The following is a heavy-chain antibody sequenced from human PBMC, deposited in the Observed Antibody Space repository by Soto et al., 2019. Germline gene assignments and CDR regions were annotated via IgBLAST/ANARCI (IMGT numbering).Heavy chain of an antibody. J-gene: IGHJ4*02. V-gene: IGHV3-23*01. CDR1: GFTFSSYA. CDR3: AKENHYYDSSGYYWDYYFDY. D-gene: IGHD3-22*01. CDR2: ISGSGGST. Sequence: PEGPLRLSCAASGFTFSSYAMSWVRQAPGKGLEWVSAISGSGGSTYYADSVKGRFTISRDNSKNTLYLQMNSLRAEDTAVYYCAKENHYYDSSGYYWDYYFDYWGQGTLVTVSS.